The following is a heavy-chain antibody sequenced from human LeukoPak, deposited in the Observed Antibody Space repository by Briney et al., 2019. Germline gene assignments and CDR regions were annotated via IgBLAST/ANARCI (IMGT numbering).Heavy chain of an antibody. J-gene: IGHJ4*02. CDR3: AKDRSVWGNFDY. CDR1: GFTFSSYS. V-gene: IGHV3-21*04. Sequence: PGGSLRLSCAASGFTFSSYSMNWVRQAPGKGLEWVSSISSSSSYIYYADSVKGRFTISRDNSKNTLYLQMNSLRAEDTAVYYCAKDRSVWGNFDYWGQGTLVTVSS. D-gene: IGHD3-16*01. CDR2: ISSSSSYI.